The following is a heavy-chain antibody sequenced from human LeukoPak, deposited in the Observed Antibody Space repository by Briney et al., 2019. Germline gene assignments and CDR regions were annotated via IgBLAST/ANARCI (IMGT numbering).Heavy chain of an antibody. J-gene: IGHJ4*02. CDR1: GFTFSSYA. CDR3: ARDLAVAGSSGY. V-gene: IGHV3-30-3*01. D-gene: IGHD6-19*01. Sequence: GGSLRLSCAASGFTFSSYAMHWVRQAPGKGLEWVAVISYDGSNKYYADSVKGRFTIPRDNSKNTLYLQMNSLRAEDTAVYYCARDLAVAGSSGYWGQGTLVTVSS. CDR2: ISYDGSNK.